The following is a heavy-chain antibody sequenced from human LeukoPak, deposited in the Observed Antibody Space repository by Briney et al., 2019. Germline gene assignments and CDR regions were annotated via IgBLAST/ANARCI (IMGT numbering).Heavy chain of an antibody. V-gene: IGHV3-21*01. Sequence: PGGSVRLSCAASGFIFNTYSMNWVRQAPGKGLEWVSSISSSSNFIYYADSLKGRFTISRDNAKNSLYLQMNSLRAEDTAVYYCARVSGYYQYYYYWGQGTLVTVSS. J-gene: IGHJ4*02. CDR2: ISSSSNFI. D-gene: IGHD3-22*01. CDR1: GFIFNTYS. CDR3: ARVSGYYQYYYY.